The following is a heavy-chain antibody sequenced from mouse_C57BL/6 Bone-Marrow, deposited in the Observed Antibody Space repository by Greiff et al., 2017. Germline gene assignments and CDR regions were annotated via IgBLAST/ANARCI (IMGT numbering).Heavy chain of an antibody. J-gene: IGHJ2*01. CDR3: ARQPYNFDY. V-gene: IGHV5-6*01. CDR1: GFTFSSYG. CDR2: ISSSGSYT. Sequence: EVQLVESGGDLVKPGGSLKLSCAASGFTFSSYGMSWVRQTPDKRLEWVATISSSGSYTYYPDSVKGRFTISRDNAKNTLYLQMSSLKSEDTAMYYCARQPYNFDYWGQGTTRTVSS.